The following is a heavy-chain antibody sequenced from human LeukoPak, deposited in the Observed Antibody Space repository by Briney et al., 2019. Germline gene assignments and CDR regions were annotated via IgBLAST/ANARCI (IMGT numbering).Heavy chain of an antibody. Sequence: ASVKVSCKASGYAFTGYYMHWVRQAPGQGLKWMGRINPNSGGTNYAQKFQGRVTMTRDTSISTAYMELSRLTSDDTAVYYCAREGIAADKIGGDYWGQGTLVTVSS. CDR2: INPNSGGT. D-gene: IGHD6-13*01. J-gene: IGHJ4*02. V-gene: IGHV1-2*06. CDR3: AREGIAADKIGGDY. CDR1: GYAFTGYY.